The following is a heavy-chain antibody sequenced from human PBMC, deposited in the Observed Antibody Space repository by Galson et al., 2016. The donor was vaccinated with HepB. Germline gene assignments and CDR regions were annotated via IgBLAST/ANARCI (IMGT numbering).Heavy chain of an antibody. D-gene: IGHD4-17*01. V-gene: IGHV3-48*03. CDR3: ARDLDYGDSVS. J-gene: IGHJ4*02. CDR2: ISSSGVTI. CDR1: GFRFSSYA. Sequence: SLRLSCAASGFRFSSYAMHWVRQAPGKGLEWISQISSSGVTINYADSVKGRFTISRDNAENSVSLQMDSLRVEDTAVYYCARDLDYGDSVSWGQGTLVTVSS.